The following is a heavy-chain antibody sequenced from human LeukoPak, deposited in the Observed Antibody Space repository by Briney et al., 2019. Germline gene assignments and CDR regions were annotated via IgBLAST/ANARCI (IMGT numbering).Heavy chain of an antibody. J-gene: IGHJ5*02. CDR2: IIPIFGTV. CDR1: GGTFSSYA. V-gene: IGHV1-69*06. D-gene: IGHD2-2*01. Sequence: SVKVSCKASGGTFSSYAISWVRQAPGQGLEWMGGIIPIFGTVNYAQKFQGRVTITADKSTSTAYMELSSLRSEDTAVYYCARERTLRDWFDPWGQGTLVTVSS. CDR3: ARERTLRDWFDP.